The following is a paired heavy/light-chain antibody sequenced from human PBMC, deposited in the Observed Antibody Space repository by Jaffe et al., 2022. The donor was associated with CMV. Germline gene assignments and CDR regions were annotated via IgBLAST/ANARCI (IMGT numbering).Light chain of an antibody. V-gene: IGLV7-46*01. CDR1: TGAVASSHY. CDR3: SLSYGAIRYWV. J-gene: IGLJ3*02. CDR2: DAT. Sequence: QAVVTQEPSLTVSPGGTVTLTCGSSTGAVASSHYPYWFQQKPGQAPRTLISDATNKHSWTPARFSGSLLGGKAALTLSGAQPEDEAEYYCSLSYGAIRYWVFGGGTKLTVL.
Heavy chain of an antibody. V-gene: IGHV3-30*18. D-gene: IGHD6-13*01. CDR3: AKGDNSSWTGNAFDI. J-gene: IGHJ3*02. Sequence: QVHLVESGGGVVQPGRSLRLSCAASGFTFSNYDMHWVRQAPGKGLEWVAVISYDAINRYYAGSVKGRFTISRDNSKSAFYLQMNSLKTEDTAVYYCAKGDNSSWTGNAFDIWGQGTMVTVSA. CDR2: ISYDAINR. CDR1: GFTFSNYD.